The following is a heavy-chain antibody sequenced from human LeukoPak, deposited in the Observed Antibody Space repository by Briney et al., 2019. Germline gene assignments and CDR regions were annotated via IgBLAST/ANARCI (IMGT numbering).Heavy chain of an antibody. Sequence: PGGSLRLSCAASGFTFSSYAMSWVRQAPGKGLEWVSAISGSGGSTYYADSVKGRFTISRDNSKNTLYLQMNSLRAEDTAVYYCAKDRQTSSITFGGVIVGMDYWGQGTLVTVSS. CDR2: ISGSGGST. CDR3: AKDRQTSSITFGGVIVGMDY. CDR1: GFTFSSYA. D-gene: IGHD3-16*02. J-gene: IGHJ4*02. V-gene: IGHV3-23*01.